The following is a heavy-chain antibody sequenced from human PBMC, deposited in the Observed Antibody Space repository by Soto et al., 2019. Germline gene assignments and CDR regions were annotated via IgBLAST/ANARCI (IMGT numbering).Heavy chain of an antibody. D-gene: IGHD3-10*01. J-gene: IGHJ6*02. Sequence: SQTLSLTCAISGDSVSSNTAAWNWIRQSPSRGLEWLGRIHYRSTWSFDYALSVRSRITIAPDTSKNQFSLHLDSLTPEDTALYYCAGVTWFRSMDVWGQGTPVTVS. V-gene: IGHV6-1*01. CDR3: AGVTWFRSMDV. CDR1: GDSVSSNTAA. CDR2: IHYRSTWSF.